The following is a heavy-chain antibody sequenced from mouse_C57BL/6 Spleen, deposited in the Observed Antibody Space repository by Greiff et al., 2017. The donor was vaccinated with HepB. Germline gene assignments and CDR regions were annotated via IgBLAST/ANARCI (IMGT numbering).Heavy chain of an antibody. CDR1: GYTFTSYW. CDR3: ARCYYGSSYRYFDY. CDR2: IDPSDSYT. Sequence: VQLQQSGAELVMPGASVKLSCKASGYTFTSYWMHWVKQRPGQGLEWIGEIDPSDSYTNYNQKFKGKSTLTVDKSSSTAYMQLSSLTSEDSAVYYCARCYYGSSYRYFDYWGQGTTLTVSS. J-gene: IGHJ2*01. V-gene: IGHV1-69*01. D-gene: IGHD1-1*01.